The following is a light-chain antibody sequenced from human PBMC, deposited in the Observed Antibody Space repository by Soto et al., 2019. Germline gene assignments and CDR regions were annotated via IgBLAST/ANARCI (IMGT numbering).Light chain of an antibody. J-gene: IGLJ2*01. Sequence: QSVLTQPASVSGSPGQSITISCTGTSRDVGSYNLVSWYQQHPGKAPKLMIYEGSKRPSGVSNRFSGSKSGNTASLTISGLQDEDEADYYCCSYAGSSTSVVFGGGTKLTVL. CDR2: EGS. V-gene: IGLV2-23*01. CDR3: CSYAGSSTSVV. CDR1: SRDVGSYNL.